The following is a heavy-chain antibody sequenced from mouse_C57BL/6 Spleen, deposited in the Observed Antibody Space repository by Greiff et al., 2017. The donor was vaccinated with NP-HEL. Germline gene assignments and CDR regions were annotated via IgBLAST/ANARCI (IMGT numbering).Heavy chain of an antibody. V-gene: IGHV1-64*01. CDR2: IHPNSGST. CDR1: GYTFTSYW. Sequence: QVQLQQPGAELVKPGASVKLSCKASGYTFTSYWMHWVRQRPGQGLEWIGMIHPNSGSTNYNEKFKSKATLTVDKSSSTAYMQLSSLTSEDSAVYYCARNDYDGFAYWGQGTLVTVSA. D-gene: IGHD2-4*01. CDR3: ARNDYDGFAY. J-gene: IGHJ3*01.